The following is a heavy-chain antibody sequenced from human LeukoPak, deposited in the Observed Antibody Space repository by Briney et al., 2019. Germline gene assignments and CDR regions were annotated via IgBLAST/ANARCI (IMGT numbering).Heavy chain of an antibody. CDR3: ARDSKAGRGYYIGAFDI. D-gene: IGHD3-3*01. CDR2: ISYDGSNK. V-gene: IGHV3-30*03. J-gene: IGHJ3*02. Sequence: PGGSLRLSCAASGFTVSSNYMSWVRQAPGKGLEWVAVISYDGSNKYYADSVKGRFTISRDNSKNTLYLQMNSLRAEDTAVYYCARDSKAGRGYYIGAFDIWGQGTMVTVSS. CDR1: GFTVSSNY.